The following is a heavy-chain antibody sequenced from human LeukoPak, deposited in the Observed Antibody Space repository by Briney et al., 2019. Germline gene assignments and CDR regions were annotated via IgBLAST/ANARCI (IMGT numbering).Heavy chain of an antibody. D-gene: IGHD5-12*01. Sequence: ASETLSLTCTVSGGSISSYYWSWIRQPPGKGLEWIASIRHDGHTYNNPSLKSQATISVDMSRNQFSLRLNSLTAADTAVYYCARQVATKGEWAFDVWGQGTMVTVSS. CDR2: IRHDGHT. CDR1: GGSISSYY. CDR3: ARQVATKGEWAFDV. J-gene: IGHJ3*01. V-gene: IGHV4-59*08.